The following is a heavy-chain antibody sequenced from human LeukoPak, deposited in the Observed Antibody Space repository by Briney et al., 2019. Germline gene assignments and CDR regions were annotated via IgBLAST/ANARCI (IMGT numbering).Heavy chain of an antibody. CDR3: ARQSGYCSGGSCYNWFDP. D-gene: IGHD2-15*01. Sequence: GESLKISCKGSGYSFTSYWIGWVRQMPGKGLEWMGIIYPGDSDTRYSPSFQGQVTISADKSISTAYLQWSSLKASDTATYYCARQSGYCSGGSCYNWFDPWGQGTLVTVSS. J-gene: IGHJ5*02. V-gene: IGHV5-51*01. CDR1: GYSFTSYW. CDR2: IYPGDSDT.